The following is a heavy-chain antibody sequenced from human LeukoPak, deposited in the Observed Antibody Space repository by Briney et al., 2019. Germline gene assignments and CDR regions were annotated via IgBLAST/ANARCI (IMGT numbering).Heavy chain of an antibody. D-gene: IGHD3-10*01. V-gene: IGHV3-48*01. Sequence: GGSLRLSCAASGFTFSSYSMNWDRQAPGKGLEWGSYISSTSSTIYYADYVKGRFTISRDNAKNSLYLQMNSLRAEDTAVYYCASLYGSGPNWFDPWGQGTLVTVSS. J-gene: IGHJ5*02. CDR2: ISSTSSTI. CDR1: GFTFSSYS. CDR3: ASLYGSGPNWFDP.